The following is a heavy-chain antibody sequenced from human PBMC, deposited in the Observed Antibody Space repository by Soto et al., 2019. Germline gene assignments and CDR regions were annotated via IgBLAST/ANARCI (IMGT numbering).Heavy chain of an antibody. CDR3: ARDPHEFWSAFFFDP. CDR2: ISPYNGET. Sequence: QVQLVQSGVEVKKPGASVKVSCKASGYPFATYGINWVRRAPGQRLEWMGWISPYNGETNYVQNFQDRVTMSTDTSTNTAYMELKSLRSDDTAVYYCARDPHEFWSAFFFDPWGQGTLVTVSS. CDR1: GYPFATYG. J-gene: IGHJ5*02. D-gene: IGHD3-3*01. V-gene: IGHV1-18*01.